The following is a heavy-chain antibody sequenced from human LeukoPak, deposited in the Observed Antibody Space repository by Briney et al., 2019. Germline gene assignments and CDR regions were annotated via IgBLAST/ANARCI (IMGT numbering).Heavy chain of an antibody. Sequence: ASVKVSCKASGYTFTNYDINWVRQATGQGLEWMGWMNPNSGNPGYAQKFQGRVTITRNTSISTAYMELSSLRSEDTAVYYCARRRSSPNWFDPWGQGTLVTVSS. CDR1: GYTFTNYD. V-gene: IGHV1-8*01. D-gene: IGHD6-13*01. CDR3: ARRRSSPNWFDP. CDR2: MNPNSGNP. J-gene: IGHJ5*02.